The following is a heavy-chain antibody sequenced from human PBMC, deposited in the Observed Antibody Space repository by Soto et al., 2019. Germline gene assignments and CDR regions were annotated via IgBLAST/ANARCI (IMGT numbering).Heavy chain of an antibody. CDR2: ISRGGGDT. CDR1: GLSFSDYS. Sequence: VQLVESGGGLVKPGGSLRLSCAASGLSFSDYSMTWIRQAPGKGPEWVARISRGGGDTEYADTVKGRFTISRDNAKNSLYLKMDSMRAEDTAVYYCTRGGRSTSYYWEFWGQGTLVTVSS. CDR3: TRGGRSTSYYWEF. V-gene: IGHV3-11*06. D-gene: IGHD3-10*01. J-gene: IGHJ4*02.